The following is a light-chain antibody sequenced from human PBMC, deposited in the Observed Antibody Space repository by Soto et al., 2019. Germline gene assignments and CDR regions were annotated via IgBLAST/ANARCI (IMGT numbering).Light chain of an antibody. CDR2: EAS. Sequence: EIVLTQSPATLSLSPGERATLSCRASQSVSSSLAWYQQKLGQAPRLLIYEASDRATGIPARFSGSGSGTDFTLIISSLEPEDFAVYYCQQGSPWPWTFGQGTKVEIK. V-gene: IGKV3-11*01. J-gene: IGKJ1*01. CDR3: QQGSPWPWT. CDR1: QSVSSS.